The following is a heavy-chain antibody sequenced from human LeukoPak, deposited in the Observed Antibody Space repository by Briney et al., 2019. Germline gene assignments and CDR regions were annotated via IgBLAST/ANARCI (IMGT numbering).Heavy chain of an antibody. D-gene: IGHD3-3*01. CDR3: AKDRRITIFGVVDY. CDR1: GGTFSSYA. V-gene: IGHV1-69*04. Sequence: SVKVSCKASGGTFSSYAISWVRQAPGQGLEWMGRIIPILGIANYAQKFQGRVTITADKSTSTAYMELSSLRSEDTAVYYCAKDRRITIFGVVDYWGQGTLVTVSS. CDR2: IIPILGIA. J-gene: IGHJ4*02.